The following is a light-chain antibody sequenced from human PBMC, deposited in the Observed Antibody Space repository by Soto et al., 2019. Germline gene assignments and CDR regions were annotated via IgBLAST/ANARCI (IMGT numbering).Light chain of an antibody. Sequence: IGMTQSPVTLSVSPGERATLSCRASQTIRSDLAWYQQKPGQAPRLLISDASTRATSIPARFNGSGSGTEFTLAISSLQSEDFAIYYCHQYNTWPLTFGGGTKVDI. V-gene: IGKV3-15*01. CDR2: DAS. CDR1: QTIRSD. CDR3: HQYNTWPLT. J-gene: IGKJ4*01.